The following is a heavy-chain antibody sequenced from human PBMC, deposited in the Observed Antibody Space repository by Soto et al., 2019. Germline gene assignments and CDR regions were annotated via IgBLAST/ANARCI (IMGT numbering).Heavy chain of an antibody. CDR1: GGSIDTGGFY. CDR3: ESGTFNDISFDS. J-gene: IGHJ4*02. V-gene: IGHV4-31*03. Sequence: QVQLQESGPGLVKPSQTLTLTCSVSGGSIDTGGFYWSWARQLPGKGLQWIGYIYYTGSAYYNPALKSSVVISLDTSANQFSLSLTSLTAADTAVYYCESGTFNDISFDSWGQGRLVTVSS. CDR2: IYYTGSA. D-gene: IGHD2-21*01.